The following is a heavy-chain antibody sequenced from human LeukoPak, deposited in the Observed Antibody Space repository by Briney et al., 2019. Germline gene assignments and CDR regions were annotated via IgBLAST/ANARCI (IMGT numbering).Heavy chain of an antibody. Sequence: GGSLRLSCAASGFTFSSYGMHWVRQAPGKGLEWVAFIRYDGSNKYYADSVKGRFTISRDNSKNTLYLQMNSLRAEDTAVYYCAKVRRYFDWLLYFDYWGQGTLVTVSS. D-gene: IGHD3-9*01. CDR1: GFTFSSYG. CDR3: AKVRRYFDWLLYFDY. J-gene: IGHJ4*02. V-gene: IGHV3-30*02. CDR2: IRYDGSNK.